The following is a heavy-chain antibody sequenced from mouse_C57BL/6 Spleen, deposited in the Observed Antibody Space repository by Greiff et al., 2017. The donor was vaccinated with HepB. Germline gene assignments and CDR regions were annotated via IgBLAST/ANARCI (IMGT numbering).Heavy chain of an antibody. CDR2: INPSSGYT. D-gene: IGHD2-5*01. CDR1: GYTFTSYT. V-gene: IGHV1-4*01. CDR3: ARSNYGWFAY. Sequence: VQLQQSGAELARPGASVKMSCKASGYTFTSYTMHWVKQRPGQGLEWIGYINPSSGYTKSNQKFKDKATLTADKSSSTAYMQLSSMKSEDSAVYYCARSNYGWFAYWGQGTLVTVSA. J-gene: IGHJ3*01.